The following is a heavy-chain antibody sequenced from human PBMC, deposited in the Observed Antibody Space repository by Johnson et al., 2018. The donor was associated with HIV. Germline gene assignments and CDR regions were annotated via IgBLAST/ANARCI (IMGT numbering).Heavy chain of an antibody. J-gene: IGHJ3*02. V-gene: IGHV3-20*04. CDR3: ARDPSLDAFDI. Sequence: VQLVESGGGVVRPGGSLKLSCAASGFSFDDYGMSWVRQTPGKGLEWVSGISWNSGSIGYADSVKGRFTISRDNAKNSLYLQMNSLRAEDTAVYFCARDPSLDAFDIWGQGTMVTVSS. CDR2: ISWNSGSI. CDR1: GFSFDDYG.